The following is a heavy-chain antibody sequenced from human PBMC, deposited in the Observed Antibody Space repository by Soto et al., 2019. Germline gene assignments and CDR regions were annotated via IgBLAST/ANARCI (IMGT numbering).Heavy chain of an antibody. Sequence: QVLLVQSGAEVKKPGASVKVSCKASGYKFTDYYIHWVRQAPGQGLEWMGWVNPKRGDAVYAQKFQGWVTMTSDTATTTAYLEVNRLKSDDTAVYYCARDPGIPGRYWYFDLWGRGTLVTVSS. V-gene: IGHV1-2*04. J-gene: IGHJ2*01. D-gene: IGHD1-20*01. CDR2: VNPKRGDA. CDR1: GYKFTDYY. CDR3: ARDPGIPGRYWYFDL.